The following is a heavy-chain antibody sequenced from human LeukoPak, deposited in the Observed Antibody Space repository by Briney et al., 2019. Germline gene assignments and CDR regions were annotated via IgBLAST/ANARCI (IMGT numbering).Heavy chain of an antibody. D-gene: IGHD3-9*01. V-gene: IGHV1-69*06. Sequence: ASVKVSCKASGGTFSSYAISWVRQAPGQGLEWMGGIIPIFGTANYAQKFRGRVTITADKSTSTAYMELSSLRSEDTAVYYCARDDYDILTGYPNWFDPWGQGTLVTVSS. CDR3: ARDDYDILTGYPNWFDP. CDR2: IIPIFGTA. CDR1: GGTFSSYA. J-gene: IGHJ5*02.